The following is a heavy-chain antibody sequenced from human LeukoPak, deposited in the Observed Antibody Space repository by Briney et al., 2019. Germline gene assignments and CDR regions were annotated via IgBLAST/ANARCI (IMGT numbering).Heavy chain of an antibody. Sequence: PSETLSLTCTVSGGSISTDNFFWNWIRQPAGKGLEWIGRIYSSGKTDYNPSLKTRVTLSVDTSKNQFSLKLSSVTAADTAVYYCARDLYSSRTNDAFVIWGQGTMVTVSS. CDR3: ARDLYSSRTNDAFVI. J-gene: IGHJ3*02. CDR1: GGSISTDNFF. D-gene: IGHD6-13*01. V-gene: IGHV4-61*02. CDR2: IYSSGKT.